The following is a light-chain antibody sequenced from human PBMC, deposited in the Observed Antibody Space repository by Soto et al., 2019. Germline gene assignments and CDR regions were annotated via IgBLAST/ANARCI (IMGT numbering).Light chain of an antibody. CDR3: QQANSFLPLT. J-gene: IGKJ4*01. Sequence: DIQMTQSPSSLSASVGDRVTITCRASQSISSYLNWYQQKPGKAPKVLIYAASRLQSGVPSRFTGGGSGGEFTLTISSLQPEDFATYYCQQANSFLPLTFGGGTKVEIK. V-gene: IGKV1-39*01. CDR1: QSISSY. CDR2: AAS.